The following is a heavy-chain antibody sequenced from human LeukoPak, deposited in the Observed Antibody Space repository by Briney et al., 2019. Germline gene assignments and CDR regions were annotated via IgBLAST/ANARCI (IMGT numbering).Heavy chain of an antibody. CDR2: INPNSGGT. CDR1: GYTFTGYY. V-gene: IGHV1-2*02. Sequence: ASVKVSCKASGYTFTGYYMHWVRQAAGQGLEWMGWINPNSGGTNYAQKFQGRVTMTRDTSISTAYMELSRLRSDDTAVYYCARDSPLVGAAIRVDDYWGQGTLVTVSS. D-gene: IGHD1-26*01. J-gene: IGHJ4*02. CDR3: ARDSPLVGAAIRVDDY.